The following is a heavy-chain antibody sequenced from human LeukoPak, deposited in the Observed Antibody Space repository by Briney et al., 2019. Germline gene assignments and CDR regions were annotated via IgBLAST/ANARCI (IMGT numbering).Heavy chain of an antibody. Sequence: PGGSLRLSCAASGFTFSSYAMSWVRQAPGKGLEWVSTISGSGGSTYYADSVKGRFTISRDNSKNTLYLQMNSPRAEDTAVYYCAKTTLFDFWSAYYFDYWGQGTLVTVSS. V-gene: IGHV3-23*01. D-gene: IGHD3-3*01. CDR1: GFTFSSYA. CDR2: ISGSGGST. J-gene: IGHJ4*02. CDR3: AKTTLFDFWSAYYFDY.